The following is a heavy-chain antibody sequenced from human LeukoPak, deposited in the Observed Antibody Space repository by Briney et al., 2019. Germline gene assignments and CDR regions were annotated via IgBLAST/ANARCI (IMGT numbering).Heavy chain of an antibody. V-gene: IGHV3-21*04. CDR1: GFTFSSYS. CDR3: AKYLSTGY. J-gene: IGHJ4*02. Sequence: PGGSLRLSCAASGFTFSSYSMNWVRQAPGKGLEWVSSISPPSTYIYYADSVKGRFTIPRDNSKSTLYLQMNSLRAEDTAVYYCAKYLSTGYWGQGTLVTVSS. D-gene: IGHD2/OR15-2a*01. CDR2: ISPPSTYI.